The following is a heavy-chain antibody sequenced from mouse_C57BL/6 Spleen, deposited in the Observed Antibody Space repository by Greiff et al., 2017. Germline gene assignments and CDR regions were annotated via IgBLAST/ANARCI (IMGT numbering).Heavy chain of an antibody. Sequence: EVKLVESGPELVKPGASVKIPCKASGYTFTDYNMDWVKQSHGKSLEWIGDINPNNGGTIYNQKFKGKATLTVDKSSSTAYMELRSLTSEDNAVYYCARRGSSHWYRDVWGTGTTVTVSS. J-gene: IGHJ1*03. CDR1: GYTFTDYN. D-gene: IGHD1-1*01. V-gene: IGHV1-18*01. CDR2: INPNNGGT. CDR3: ARRGSSHWYRDV.